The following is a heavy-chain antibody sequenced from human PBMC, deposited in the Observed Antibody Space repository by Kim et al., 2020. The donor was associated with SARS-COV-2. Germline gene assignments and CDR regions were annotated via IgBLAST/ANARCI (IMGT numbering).Heavy chain of an antibody. CDR3: ARAVPRGFRNYYDSSGFYFDY. D-gene: IGHD3-22*01. CDR2: ISSSSSTI. Sequence: GGSLRLSCAASGFTFSSYSMNWVRQAPGKGLEWVSYISSSSSTIYYADSVKGRFTISRDNAKNSLYLQMNSLRDEDTAVYYCARAVPRGFRNYYDSSGFYFDYWGQGTLVTVSS. V-gene: IGHV3-48*02. CDR1: GFTFSSYS. J-gene: IGHJ4*02.